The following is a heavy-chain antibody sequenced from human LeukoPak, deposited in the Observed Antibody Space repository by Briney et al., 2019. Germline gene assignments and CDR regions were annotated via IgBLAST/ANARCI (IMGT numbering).Heavy chain of an antibody. CDR3: ARVWVSAWPLSKYYYGMDV. J-gene: IGHJ6*02. V-gene: IGHV1-18*01. D-gene: IGHD6-19*01. CDR2: ISPYNGNT. CDR1: GYNFISYG. Sequence: ASVKVSCKASGYNFISYGISWVRQAPGQGLEWMGWISPYNGNTNYAQKLQGRVTMTTDTPTSRAHMELRSLRSDDTAVYYCARVWVSAWPLSKYYYGMDVWGQGTTVAVSS.